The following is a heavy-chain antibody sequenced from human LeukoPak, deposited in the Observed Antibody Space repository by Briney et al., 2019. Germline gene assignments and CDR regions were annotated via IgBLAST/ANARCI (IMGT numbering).Heavy chain of an antibody. Sequence: PSETLSLTCTVSGGSITRYYWSWIRQPAGKGLEWIGRFTGSTNYNPSLKSRVTISVDTSRTQFSLRLRSVTAADTAVYYCARSSMRVTANKSWFDPWGQGTLVTVSS. J-gene: IGHJ5*02. D-gene: IGHD2-21*02. CDR1: GGSITRYY. CDR3: ARSSMRVTANKSWFDP. V-gene: IGHV4-4*07. CDR2: FTGST.